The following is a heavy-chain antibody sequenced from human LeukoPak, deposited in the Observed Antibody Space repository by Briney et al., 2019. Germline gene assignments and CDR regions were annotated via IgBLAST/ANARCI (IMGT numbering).Heavy chain of an antibody. V-gene: IGHV4-38-2*02. J-gene: IGHJ5*02. D-gene: IGHD6-13*01. CDR1: GYSISSGYY. Sequence: SETLSLTCTVSGYSISSGYYWGWIRQPPGKGLEWIGNIYHSGRTYYNPSLKSRVTISVDTSKNQFSLKLSSVTAADTAVYYCAREGDSSSGGWFDPWGQGTLVTVSS. CDR3: AREGDSSSGGWFDP. CDR2: IYHSGRT.